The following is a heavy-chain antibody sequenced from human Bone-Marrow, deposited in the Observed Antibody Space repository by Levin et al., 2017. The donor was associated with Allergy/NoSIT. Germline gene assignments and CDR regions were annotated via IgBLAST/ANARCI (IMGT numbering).Heavy chain of an antibody. D-gene: IGHD3-3*01. Sequence: KGSETLSLTCAVSGGSISSSNWWSWVRQPPGKGLEWIGEIYHSGSTNYNPSLKSRVTISVDKSKNQFSLKLSSVTAADTAVYYCASYVVYYDFWSGSPLGYWGQGTLVTVSS. V-gene: IGHV4-4*02. CDR3: ASYVVYYDFWSGSPLGY. CDR1: GGSISSSNW. J-gene: IGHJ4*02. CDR2: IYHSGST.